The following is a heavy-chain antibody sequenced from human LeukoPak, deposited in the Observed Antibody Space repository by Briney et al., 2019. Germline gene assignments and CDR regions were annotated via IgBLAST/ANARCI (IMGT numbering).Heavy chain of an antibody. CDR3: ARIPHPDYADAQ. V-gene: IGHV3-48*03. CDR1: GFTLSSYE. CDR2: ISSSGITI. Sequence: GGSLRLSCAASGFTLSSYEMNWVRQAPGKGLEWVSYISSSGITIYYADSVKGRFTVSRDNGKKLVHLQLNSLRAEDTAVYFCARIPHPDYADAQWGQGTLVTVSS. D-gene: IGHD4-17*01. J-gene: IGHJ4*02.